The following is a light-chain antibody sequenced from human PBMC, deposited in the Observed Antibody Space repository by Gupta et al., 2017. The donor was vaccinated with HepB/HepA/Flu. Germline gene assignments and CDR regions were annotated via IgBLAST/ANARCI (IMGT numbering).Light chain of an antibody. CDR1: QTISVNY. Sequence: EIVLTQSPGTLSLSPGERATFSCRASQTISVNYLAWFQQKPGQAPRLLIYGPSTRATGNPDRFTGSGSGTEFTLIISRREPEDFAVYYCHHEGSSVSTFGQGTKLEIK. V-gene: IGKV3-20*01. J-gene: IGKJ2*01. CDR3: HHEGSSVST. CDR2: GPS.